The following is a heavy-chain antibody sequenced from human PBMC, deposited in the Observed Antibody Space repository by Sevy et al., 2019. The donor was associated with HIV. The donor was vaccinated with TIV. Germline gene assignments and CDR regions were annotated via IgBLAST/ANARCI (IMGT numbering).Heavy chain of an antibody. CDR2: MNPNSGNT. J-gene: IGHJ4*02. Sequence: ASVKVSCKSSGYTFTTYDINWVRQATGLGLEWMGWMNPNSGNTGYAQKFQGRVTMTSNTSISTAYMELSSLRSEDTAVYYCARIDSSGYMGNFDYWGQGTLVTVSS. CDR1: GYTFTTYD. D-gene: IGHD3-22*01. CDR3: ARIDSSGYMGNFDY. V-gene: IGHV1-8*01.